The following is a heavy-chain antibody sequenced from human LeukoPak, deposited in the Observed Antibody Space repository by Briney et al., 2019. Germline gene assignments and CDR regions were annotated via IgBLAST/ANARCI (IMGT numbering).Heavy chain of an antibody. V-gene: IGHV1-2*06. D-gene: IGHD6-13*01. CDR3: ARLSIAAAGYNWFDP. CDR1: GYTFTGYY. CDR2: INPNSGGT. Sequence: ASVKVSCKASGYTFTGYYMHWVRQAPGQGLEWMGRINPNSGGTNYAQKFQGRVTMTRDTSISTAYMELSRLRSDDTAVYYCARLSIAAAGYNWFDPWGQGTLVTVSS. J-gene: IGHJ5*02.